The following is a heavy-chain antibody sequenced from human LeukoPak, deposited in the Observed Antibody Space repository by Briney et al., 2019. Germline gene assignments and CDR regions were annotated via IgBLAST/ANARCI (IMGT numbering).Heavy chain of an antibody. CDR3: ARGRVSSSTWYSTYYYYFYMDV. CDR2: IYHSGST. CDR1: GYSISSGYY. D-gene: IGHD4-11*01. Sequence: SETLSLTCTVSGYSISSGYYWGWIRQPPGKGLEWIGSIYHSGSTYYNPSLKSRVTISIDTSKNQFSLTLSSVTAADTAVYFRARGRVSSSTWYSTYYYYFYMDVWGKGTTVTVSS. V-gene: IGHV4-38-2*02. J-gene: IGHJ6*03.